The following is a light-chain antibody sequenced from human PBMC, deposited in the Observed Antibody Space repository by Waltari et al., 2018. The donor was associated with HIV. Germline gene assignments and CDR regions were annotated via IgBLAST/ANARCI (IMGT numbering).Light chain of an antibody. J-gene: IGLJ3*02. CDR2: LNSDGSH. CDR3: QTWGTGILV. Sequence: QLVLTQSPSASASLGASVKLTCTLSRGHSTYAIAWHPQQPEKGPRYLMKLNSDGSHSKGDGIPDRFSGSSSGAERYLTISSLQSEDEADYYCQTWGTGILVFGGGTKLTVL. V-gene: IGLV4-69*01. CDR1: RGHSTYA.